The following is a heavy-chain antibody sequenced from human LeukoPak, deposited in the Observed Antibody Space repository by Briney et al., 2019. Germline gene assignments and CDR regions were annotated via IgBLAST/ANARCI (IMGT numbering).Heavy chain of an antibody. CDR1: GFTFSSYW. J-gene: IGHJ4*02. CDR2: IDSDGSST. D-gene: IGHD6-13*01. Sequence: GGSLRLSCAASGFTFSSYWMHWVRQAPGKGLVWVSRIDSDGSSTSYADSVKGRFTISRDNAKNTLCLQMNSLRAEDTAVYYCARDIAAAGIDYWGQGTLVTVSS. CDR3: ARDIAAAGIDY. V-gene: IGHV3-74*01.